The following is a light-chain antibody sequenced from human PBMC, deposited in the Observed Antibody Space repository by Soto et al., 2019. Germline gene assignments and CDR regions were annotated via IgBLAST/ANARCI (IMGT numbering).Light chain of an antibody. J-gene: IGLJ2*01. CDR2: GVN. Sequence: QSVRTQPASLSGSPGQSITISCTGTSNDVGGYYFVSWYQQHAGKAPKLMIYGVNNRPSGVSYRFSGSKSGNTASLTISGLQAEDEADYYCSSYTTTSTLVLFGGGTKLTVL. V-gene: IGLV2-14*03. CDR3: SSYTTTSTLVL. CDR1: SNDVGGYYF.